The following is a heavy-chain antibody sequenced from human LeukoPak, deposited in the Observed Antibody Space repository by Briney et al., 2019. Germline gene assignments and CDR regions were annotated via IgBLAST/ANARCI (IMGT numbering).Heavy chain of an antibody. CDR3: ARHPLYSSIDP. D-gene: IGHD6-13*01. J-gene: IGHJ5*02. V-gene: IGHV4-39*01. Sequence: SETLSLTCTVSGGSISSSSYYWGWIRQPPGKGLEWIGSICYSGSTYYNPSLKSRVTISVDTSKNQFSLKLSSVTAADTAVYYCARHPLYSSIDPWGQGTLVTVSS. CDR2: ICYSGST. CDR1: GGSISSSSYY.